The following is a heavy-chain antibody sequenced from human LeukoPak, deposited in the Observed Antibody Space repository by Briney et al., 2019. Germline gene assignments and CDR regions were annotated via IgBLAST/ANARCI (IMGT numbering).Heavy chain of an antibody. CDR3: AKPCRSGLSPFDAFDI. CDR2: INSDGSST. D-gene: IGHD6-19*01. Sequence: GGSLRLSCAASGFTFSSYWMHWVRQAPGKGLVWVSRINSDGSSTNYADSVKGRFTISRDNAKNTLYLQMNSLRAEDTAVYYCAKPCRSGLSPFDAFDIWGQGTMVTVSS. V-gene: IGHV3-74*01. J-gene: IGHJ3*02. CDR1: GFTFSSYW.